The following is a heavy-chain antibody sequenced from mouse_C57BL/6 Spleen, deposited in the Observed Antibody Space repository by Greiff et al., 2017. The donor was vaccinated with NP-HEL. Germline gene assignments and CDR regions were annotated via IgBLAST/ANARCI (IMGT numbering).Heavy chain of an antibody. CDR2: INYDGSST. Sequence: EVKLVESEGGLVQPGSSMKLSCTASGFTFSDYYMAWVRPVPEKGLEWVANINYDGSSTYYLDSLKSRFIISRDNAKNILYLQMSSLKSEDTATYYCARDGYDYDKDYWYFDVWGTGTTVTVSS. D-gene: IGHD2-4*01. CDR1: GFTFSDYY. J-gene: IGHJ1*03. CDR3: ARDGYDYDKDYWYFDV. V-gene: IGHV5-16*01.